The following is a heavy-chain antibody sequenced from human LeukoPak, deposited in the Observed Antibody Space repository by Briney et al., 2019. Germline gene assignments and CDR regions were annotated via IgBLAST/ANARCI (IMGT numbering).Heavy chain of an antibody. J-gene: IGHJ4*02. CDR3: AKDQDEGIAVAGTIDY. V-gene: IGHV3-30*02. D-gene: IGHD6-19*01. CDR2: IRYDGSNK. CDR1: GFTFSSYG. Sequence: GGSLRLSCAASGFTFSSYGMHWVRQAPGKGLEWVAFIRYDGSNKYYADSVKGRFTISRDNSKNTLYLQMNSLRAEDTAVYYCAKDQDEGIAVAGTIDYWGQGTLVTVSS.